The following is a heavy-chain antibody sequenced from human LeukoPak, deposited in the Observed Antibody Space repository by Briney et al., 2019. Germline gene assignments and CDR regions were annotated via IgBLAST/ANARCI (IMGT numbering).Heavy chain of an antibody. CDR2: IYSSGMT. Sequence: KASETLSLTCTVSGGSITTDCWIWIRQPPGKGLEWIAYIYSSGMTKYNPPLKSRATISVDPSKNQLSLKLNSVTAADTAVYYCARRTPGPQLDEYVAYYFDLWGQGTLVTVSS. D-gene: IGHD3/OR15-3a*01. J-gene: IGHJ4*02. CDR1: GGSITTDC. V-gene: IGHV4-4*09. CDR3: ARRTPGPQLDEYVAYYFDL.